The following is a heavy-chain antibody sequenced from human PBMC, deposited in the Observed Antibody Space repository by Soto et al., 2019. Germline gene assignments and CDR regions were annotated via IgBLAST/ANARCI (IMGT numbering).Heavy chain of an antibody. CDR3: AEDLTIFGVWEFGP. V-gene: IGHV3-30*18. J-gene: IGHJ5*02. CDR1: GFTFSSYA. CDR2: ISHDGSNK. D-gene: IGHD3-3*01. Sequence: QVPLVESGGGVVQPGRSLRLSCAVSGFTFSSYAIHWVRQAPGKGLEWVAVISHDGSNKYYADSVKGRFTISRDTSKNTVYLQMNSMRAEDTAVYYCAEDLTIFGVWEFGPWGRGTLVTVSS.